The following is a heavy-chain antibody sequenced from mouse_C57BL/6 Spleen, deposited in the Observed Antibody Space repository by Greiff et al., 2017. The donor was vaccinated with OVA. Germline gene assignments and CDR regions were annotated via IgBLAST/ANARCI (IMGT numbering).Heavy chain of an antibody. CDR2: INPSTGGT. D-gene: IGHD3-2*02. V-gene: IGHV1-42*01. CDR1: GYSFTGYY. Sequence: EVKLMESGPELVKPGASVKISCKASGYSFTGYYMNWVKQSPEKSLEWIGEINPSTGGTTYNQKFKAKATLTVDKSSSTAYMQLKSLTSEDSAVYYCARDGDSSGDFDYWGQGTTLTVSS. CDR3: ARDGDSSGDFDY. J-gene: IGHJ2*01.